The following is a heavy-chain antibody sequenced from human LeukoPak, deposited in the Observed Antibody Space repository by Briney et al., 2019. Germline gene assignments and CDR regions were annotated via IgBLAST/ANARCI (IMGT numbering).Heavy chain of an antibody. Sequence: PSETLSLTCTVSGGSISSYYWSWIRQPAGKGQEWIGRIYTSGSTNYNPSLKSRVTISVDTSKNQFSLKLSSVTAADTAVYYCARRKYYYDSSGLFVWGKGTTVTVSS. D-gene: IGHD3-22*01. V-gene: IGHV4-4*07. CDR2: IYTSGST. CDR3: ARRKYYYDSSGLFV. J-gene: IGHJ6*04. CDR1: GGSISSYY.